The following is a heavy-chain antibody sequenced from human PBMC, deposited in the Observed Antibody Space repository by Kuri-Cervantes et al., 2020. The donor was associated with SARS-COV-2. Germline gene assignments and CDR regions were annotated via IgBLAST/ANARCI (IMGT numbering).Heavy chain of an antibody. V-gene: IGHV3-48*02. CDR2: ISSSSSTI. J-gene: IGHJ4*02. Sequence: GESLKISCAASGFTVSDNHMNWVRQAPGKGLEWVSYISSSSSTIYYADSVKGRFTISRDNAKNSLYLQMNSLRDEDTAVYYCARDIGGYFDYWGQGTLVTVSS. D-gene: IGHD1-26*01. CDR1: GFTVSDNH. CDR3: ARDIGGYFDY.